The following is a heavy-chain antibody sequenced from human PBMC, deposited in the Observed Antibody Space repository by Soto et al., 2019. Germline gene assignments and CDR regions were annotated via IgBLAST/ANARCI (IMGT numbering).Heavy chain of an antibody. D-gene: IGHD3-10*01. V-gene: IGHV4-59*01. Sequence: SETLSLTCTVSGGSLSSYWWSWIRQPPGKGLEWIGYIYYTGSTNYNPSLKSRVTISLDASKNQFSLKLSSVTAADTAVYYCARGPGASGTYHYYFDYWGPGTLVTVSS. CDR1: GGSLSSYW. CDR3: ARGPGASGTYHYYFDY. CDR2: IYYTGST. J-gene: IGHJ4*02.